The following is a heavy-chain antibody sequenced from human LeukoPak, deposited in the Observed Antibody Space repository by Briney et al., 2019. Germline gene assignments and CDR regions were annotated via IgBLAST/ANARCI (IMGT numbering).Heavy chain of an antibody. CDR1: GFTFSSNY. CDR3: ARALRSPGDSGLDY. V-gene: IGHV3-74*03. D-gene: IGHD3-10*01. CDR2: INTDGSDT. Sequence: GGSLRLSCAASGFTFSSNYMHWVRQAPGKGLVWVSRINTDGSDTTYADFVKGRFTISRDNAKNTLYQEMNSLRAEDTAVYYCARALRSPGDSGLDYWGQGALVTVSS. J-gene: IGHJ4*02.